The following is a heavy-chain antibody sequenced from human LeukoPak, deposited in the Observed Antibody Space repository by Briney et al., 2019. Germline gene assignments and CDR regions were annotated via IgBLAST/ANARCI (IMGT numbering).Heavy chain of an antibody. CDR2: ISGSGGST. V-gene: IGHV3-23*01. D-gene: IGHD6-19*01. CDR3: AKGRRIAVAGRYYLDY. CDR1: GFTFSSYA. Sequence: GGSLRLSCAASGFTFSSYAMSWVRQAPGRGLEWVSAISGSGGSTYYADSVKGRFTISRDNSKNTLYLQMNSLRAEDTAVYYCAKGRRIAVAGRYYLDYCGQGTLVTVSS. J-gene: IGHJ4*02.